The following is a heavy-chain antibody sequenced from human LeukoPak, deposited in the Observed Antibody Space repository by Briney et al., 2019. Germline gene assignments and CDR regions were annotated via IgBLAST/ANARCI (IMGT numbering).Heavy chain of an antibody. CDR2: INHSGST. D-gene: IGHD2-2*01. CDR1: GGSFSGYY. CDR3: ARGPILVVVPAADITGKTPYDY. J-gene: IGHJ4*02. Sequence: PSETLSLTCAVYGGSFSGYYWSWIRQPPGKGLEWIGEINHSGSTNYNPSLKSRVTISVDTSKNQFSLKLSSVTAADTAVYYCARGPILVVVPAADITGKTPYDYWGQGTLVTVSS. V-gene: IGHV4-34*01.